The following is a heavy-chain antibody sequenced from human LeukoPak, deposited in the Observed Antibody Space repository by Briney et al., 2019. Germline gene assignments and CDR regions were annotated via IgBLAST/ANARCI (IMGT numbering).Heavy chain of an antibody. CDR3: ARDPEMATTLFDY. V-gene: IGHV3-21*01. Sequence: GGSLGLSCAASGFAFSSYSMNWVRQAPGKGLEWVSSISSSSSYIYYADSVKGRFTISRDNAKNSLYLQMNSLRAEDTAVYYCARDPEMATTLFDYWGQGTLVTVSS. J-gene: IGHJ4*02. CDR1: GFAFSSYS. D-gene: IGHD5-24*01. CDR2: ISSSSSYI.